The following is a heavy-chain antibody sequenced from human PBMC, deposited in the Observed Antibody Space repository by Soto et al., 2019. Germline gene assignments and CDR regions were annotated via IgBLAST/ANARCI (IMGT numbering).Heavy chain of an antibody. CDR1: GFTFNNYG. D-gene: IGHD6-19*01. Sequence: GGSLRLSCAASGFTFNNYGMNWVRQAPGKGLEWVSSISDVGTSTYYADSLKGRFTISRDNSKNTLYLQMNSLRADDTAVYYCAKRDADSSASVYFDHWGQGTLVTVSS. CDR3: AKRDADSSASVYFDH. J-gene: IGHJ4*02. CDR2: ISDVGTST. V-gene: IGHV3-23*01.